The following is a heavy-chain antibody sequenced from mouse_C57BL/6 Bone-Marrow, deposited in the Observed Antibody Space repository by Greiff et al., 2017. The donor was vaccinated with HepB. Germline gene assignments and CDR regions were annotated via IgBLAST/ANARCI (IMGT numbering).Heavy chain of an antibody. Sequence: VMLVESGAELAKPGASVKLSCKASGYTFTSYWMHWVKQRPGQGLEWIGYINPSSGYTKYNQKFKDKATLTADKSSSTAYMQLSSLTYEDSAVYYCAREEDYDYERNDYWGQGTTLTVSS. J-gene: IGHJ2*01. D-gene: IGHD2-4*01. CDR2: INPSSGYT. CDR1: GYTFTSYW. CDR3: AREEDYDYERNDY. V-gene: IGHV1-7*01.